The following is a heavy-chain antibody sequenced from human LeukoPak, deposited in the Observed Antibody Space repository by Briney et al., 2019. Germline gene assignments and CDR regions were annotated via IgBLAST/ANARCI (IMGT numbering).Heavy chain of an antibody. D-gene: IGHD3-3*01. CDR3: ARERFLEWLSAPDWFDP. CDR2: IYTSGST. Sequence: SETLSLTCTVSGGSISSYYWSWIRQPAGKGLEWIGRIYTSGSTNYNPSLKSRVTISADKSKNQFSLNLSSVTAADTAVYYCARERFLEWLSAPDWFDPWGQGTLVTVSS. V-gene: IGHV4-4*07. CDR1: GGSISSYY. J-gene: IGHJ5*02.